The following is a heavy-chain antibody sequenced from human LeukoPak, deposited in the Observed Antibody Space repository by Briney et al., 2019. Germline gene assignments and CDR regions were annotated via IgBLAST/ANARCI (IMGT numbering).Heavy chain of an antibody. CDR1: GFTFSSYW. CDR2: ISWNSGSI. Sequence: GGSLRLSCAASGFTFSSYWMHWVRQAPGKGLEWVSGISWNSGSIGYADSVKGRFTISRDNAKNSLYLQMNSLRAEDTALYYCAKGLFDAFDIWGQGTMVTVSS. J-gene: IGHJ3*02. V-gene: IGHV3-9*01. CDR3: AKGLFDAFDI.